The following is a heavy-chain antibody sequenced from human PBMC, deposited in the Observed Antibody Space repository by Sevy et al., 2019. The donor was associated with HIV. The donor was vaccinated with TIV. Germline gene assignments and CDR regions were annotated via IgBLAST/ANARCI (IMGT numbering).Heavy chain of an antibody. J-gene: IGHJ4*02. Sequence: WETLSLTCNVSGDSISSDFWSWFRQPPGKELEWIGYIYYSGTIDYNPSLRSRVTISVDTSKKHFSMKLTSVTAADTAVYYCARASAVVPRALVYWGQGTLVTVSS. D-gene: IGHD2-15*01. CDR1: GDSISSDF. CDR3: ARASAVVPRALVY. V-gene: IGHV4-59*13. CDR2: IYYSGTI.